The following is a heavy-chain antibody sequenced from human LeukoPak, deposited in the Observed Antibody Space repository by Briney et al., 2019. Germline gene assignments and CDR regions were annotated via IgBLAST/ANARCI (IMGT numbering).Heavy chain of an antibody. J-gene: IGHJ5*02. CDR3: ARDQNGGAYTPTRWFDP. Sequence: SVKVSCKASGGTFSSYAISWVRQAPGQGLEWMGRIIPILGIANYAQKFQGSVTITADKSTSTAYMELSSLRSEDTAVYYCARDQNGGAYTPTRWFDPWGQGTLVTVSS. CDR1: GGTFSSYA. V-gene: IGHV1-69*04. D-gene: IGHD2-2*02. CDR2: IIPILGIA.